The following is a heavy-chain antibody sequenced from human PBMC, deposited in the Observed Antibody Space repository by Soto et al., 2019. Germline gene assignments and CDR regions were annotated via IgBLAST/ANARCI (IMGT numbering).Heavy chain of an antibody. CDR2: ISGSGGST. D-gene: IGHD6-13*01. CDR3: AKDNSGIAAAGGAFDI. J-gene: IGHJ3*02. V-gene: IGHV3-23*01. Sequence: GGSLSLSSAASGVPFSSYAMSWVRQAPGKGLEWVSAISGSGGSTYYADSVKGRFTISRDNSKNTLYLQMNSLRAEDTAVYYCAKDNSGIAAAGGAFDIWGQGTMVTVSS. CDR1: GVPFSSYA.